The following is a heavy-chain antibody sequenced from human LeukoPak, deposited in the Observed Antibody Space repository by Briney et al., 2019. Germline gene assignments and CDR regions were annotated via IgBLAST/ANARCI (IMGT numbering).Heavy chain of an antibody. CDR2: IINRDGTT. J-gene: IGHJ4*02. CDR3: ARAITNYGYIFDY. D-gene: IGHD5-18*01. Sequence: QSGGSLRLSCAASGFTFSSYAMNWVRQAPGKGLEWVSGIINRDGTTYYADSVKGRFTISRDNAKNSLYLQMNSLRAEDTAVYYCARAITNYGYIFDYWGQGTLVTVSS. V-gene: IGHV3-23*01. CDR1: GFTFSSYA.